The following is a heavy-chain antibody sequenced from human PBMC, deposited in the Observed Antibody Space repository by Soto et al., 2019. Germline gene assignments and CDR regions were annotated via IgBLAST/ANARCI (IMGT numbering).Heavy chain of an antibody. CDR1: GYSVSSNSAA. J-gene: IGHJ4*02. CDR3: ARAPAGYSRSWQNFDY. Sequence: SQTLSLTCAISGYSVSSNSAACNWIRQSPSRGLEWLGRTYYRSKWYNDYAVSVKSRITINPDTSKNQISLQLNSVTPEDTAVDYCARAPAGYSRSWQNFDYWGQGTLVTVSS. V-gene: IGHV6-1*01. D-gene: IGHD6-13*01. CDR2: TYYRSKWYN.